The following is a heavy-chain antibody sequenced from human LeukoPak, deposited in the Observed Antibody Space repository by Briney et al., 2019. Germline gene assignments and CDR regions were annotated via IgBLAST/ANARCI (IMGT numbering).Heavy chain of an antibody. CDR3: AKGYDFYYYSYYMDV. V-gene: IGHV3-23*01. CDR1: GFTFSSYG. J-gene: IGHJ6*03. Sequence: GGTLRLSCAASGFTFSSYGMSWVRQAPGKGLEWVSAISGSGGSTYYADSVKGRFTISRDNSKNTLYLQMNSLRAEDTAVYYCAKGYDFYYYSYYMDVWGKGTTVTVSS. CDR2: ISGSGGST. D-gene: IGHD5-12*01.